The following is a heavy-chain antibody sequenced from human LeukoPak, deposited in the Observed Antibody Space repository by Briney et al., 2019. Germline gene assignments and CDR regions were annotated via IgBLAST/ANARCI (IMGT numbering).Heavy chain of an antibody. V-gene: IGHV4-34*01. CDR2: INHSGST. Sequence: SETLSLTCAVYGGSFSGYYWSWIRQPPGKGLEWIGEINHSGSTNYNPSLKSRVTISVDTSKNQFSLKLSSVTAADTAVYYCARDSGLGYCSGGSCSFDYWGQGTLVTVSS. CDR1: GGSFSGYY. D-gene: IGHD2-15*01. CDR3: ARDSGLGYCSGGSCSFDY. J-gene: IGHJ4*02.